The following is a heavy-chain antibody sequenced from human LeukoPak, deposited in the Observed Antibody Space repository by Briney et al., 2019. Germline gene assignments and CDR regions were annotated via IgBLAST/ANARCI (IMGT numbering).Heavy chain of an antibody. V-gene: IGHV3-48*03. CDR3: ARGHIAVATHDDAFDI. D-gene: IGHD6-19*01. CDR2: ISSSGSTI. J-gene: IGHJ3*02. Sequence: PGGSLRLSCAASGFTFSSYEMNWVRQAPGKGLEWVSYISSSGSTIYYADSVKGRFTISRDNAKNSLYLQMNSLRAEDTAVYYCARGHIAVATHDDAFDIRGQGTMVTVSS. CDR1: GFTFSSYE.